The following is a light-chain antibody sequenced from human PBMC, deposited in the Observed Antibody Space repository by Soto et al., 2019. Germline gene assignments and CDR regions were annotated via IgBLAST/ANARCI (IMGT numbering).Light chain of an antibody. CDR2: RNS. CDR3: TSWHDSLNVHV. Sequence: QSVLTQPPSASGAPGQRVTFSCSGSKSDIGSNYVFWYQQLPGMAPKLLIYRNSQRPSGVPDQFSGSKSGTSASLAISGLRSEDEAVYYCTSWHDSLNVHVFGTGTKVTVL. V-gene: IGLV1-47*01. J-gene: IGLJ1*01. CDR1: KSDIGSNY.